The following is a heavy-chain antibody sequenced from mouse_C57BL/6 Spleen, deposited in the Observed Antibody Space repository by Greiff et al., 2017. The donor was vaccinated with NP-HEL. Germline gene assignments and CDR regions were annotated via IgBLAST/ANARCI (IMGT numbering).Heavy chain of an antibody. J-gene: IGHJ3*01. CDR1: GFTFSSYT. CDR2: ISGGGGNT. Sequence: EVQLVESGGGLVKPGGSLKLSCAASGFTFSSYTMSWVRQTPEKRLEWVATISGGGGNTYYPDSVKGRFTISRDNAKNTLYLQMSSLRSEDTALYYCARQSGWFAYWGQGTLVTVSA. D-gene: IGHD3-1*01. CDR3: ARQSGWFAY. V-gene: IGHV5-9*01.